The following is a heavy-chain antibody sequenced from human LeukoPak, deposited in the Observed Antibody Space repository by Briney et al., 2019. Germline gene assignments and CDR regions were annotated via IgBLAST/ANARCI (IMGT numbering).Heavy chain of an antibody. CDR2: ISYDGSKK. D-gene: IGHD6-13*01. Sequence: GRSLRLSCAASGFTFSSNGMHWVRQAPGKVLEWVAVISYDGSKKYYADSVKGRFTVSRDDSKNTLYLQMNSLRAEDTAVYYCAKDRSSSWAFDYWGQGTLVTVSS. V-gene: IGHV3-30*18. CDR3: AKDRSSSWAFDY. J-gene: IGHJ4*02. CDR1: GFTFSSNG.